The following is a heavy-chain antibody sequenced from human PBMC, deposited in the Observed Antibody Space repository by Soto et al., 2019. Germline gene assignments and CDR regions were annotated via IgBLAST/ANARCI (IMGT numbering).Heavy chain of an antibody. D-gene: IGHD3-10*01. CDR1: GVAFRTYG. CDR3: AKDRGFGEYLFDS. Sequence: QVQLVESGEAVVQPGTSLRLSCAASGVAFRTYGVHWVRQAPGKGLEWVAILSYDGHNEYYTDSVKGRFTISRDTSRNTLYLQMDRLRADDTAMYYCAKDRGFGEYLFDSWGQGTLVTVSS. J-gene: IGHJ4*02. CDR2: LSYDGHNE. V-gene: IGHV3-30*18.